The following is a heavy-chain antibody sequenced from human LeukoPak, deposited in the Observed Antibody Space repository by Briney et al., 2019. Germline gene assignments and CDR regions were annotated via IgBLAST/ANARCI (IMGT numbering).Heavy chain of an antibody. V-gene: IGHV4-59*01. CDR3: ARGSSSSWFSPFDP. J-gene: IGHJ5*02. CDR2: IYYSGST. Sequence: SETLSLTCAVYGGSFSGYYWSWIRQPPGKGLEWIGYIYYSGSTNYNPSLKSRVTISVDTSKNQFSLKLSSVTAADTAVYYCARGSSSSWFSPFDPWGQGTLVTVSS. D-gene: IGHD6-13*01. CDR1: GGSFSGYY.